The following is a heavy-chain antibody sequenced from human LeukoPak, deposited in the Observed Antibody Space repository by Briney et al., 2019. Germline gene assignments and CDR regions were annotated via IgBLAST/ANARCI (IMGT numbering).Heavy chain of an antibody. D-gene: IGHD4-17*01. J-gene: IGHJ4*02. CDR2: IWYDGSNK. V-gene: IGHV3-33*01. CDR1: GFTFSSYG. Sequence: GGSLRPSGAASGFTFSSYGMHWVRQAPGKGLEWVAVIWYDGSNKYYADSVKGRFTISRDNSKNTLYLQMNSLRAEDTAVYYCARGSTTVTTLDYWGQGTLVTVPS. CDR3: ARGSTTVTTLDY.